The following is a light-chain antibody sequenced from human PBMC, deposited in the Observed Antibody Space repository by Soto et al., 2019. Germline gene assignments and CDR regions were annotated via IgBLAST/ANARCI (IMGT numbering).Light chain of an antibody. CDR1: QSVGSSS. CDR2: DIS. Sequence: VLTQSPDTLSLSPGERATLSCRASQSVGSSSLGWYQQKPGQAPRLVIFDISNRATGIPDRLSGSGSETDCTLTISSLEPEDFAVYYFQLYSRSPRQITFGQGTRLEIK. V-gene: IGKV3-20*01. CDR3: QLYSRSPRQIT. J-gene: IGKJ5*01.